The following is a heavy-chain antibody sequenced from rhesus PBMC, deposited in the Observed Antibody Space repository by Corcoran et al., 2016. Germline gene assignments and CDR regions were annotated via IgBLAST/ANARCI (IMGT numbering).Heavy chain of an antibody. CDR3: AKGEGNYGNYGPFDY. D-gene: IGHD4-35*01. CDR1: GFTFSTYG. J-gene: IGHJ4*01. V-gene: IGHV3S5*01. Sequence: EVQLVESGGGLVQPGGSLRLSCAASGFTFSTYGMSWVRQAPGKGLEWVSAINSGGVPTYYAASVKGRFTIFRDNSKNTLSLQMNSLRAEDTAVYYCAKGEGNYGNYGPFDYWGQGVLVTVSS. CDR2: INSGGVPT.